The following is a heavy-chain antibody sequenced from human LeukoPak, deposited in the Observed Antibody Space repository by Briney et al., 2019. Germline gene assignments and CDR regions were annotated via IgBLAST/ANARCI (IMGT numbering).Heavy chain of an antibody. J-gene: IGHJ4*02. D-gene: IGHD1-1*01. CDR1: GYLFTSYW. CDR2: IYPGDSDT. V-gene: IGHV5-51*01. Sequence: GESLKISCEGSGYLFTSYWIGWGRQLPGKGLEWMGIIYPGDSDTRYSPSFQGQVTISADKSISTAYLQWSSLKAADTAMYYCARHQLERETGFDYWGQGTLVTVSS. CDR3: ARHQLERETGFDY.